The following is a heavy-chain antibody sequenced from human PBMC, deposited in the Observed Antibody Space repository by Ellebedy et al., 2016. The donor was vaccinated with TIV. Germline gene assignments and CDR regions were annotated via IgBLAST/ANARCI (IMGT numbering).Heavy chain of an antibody. CDR1: GFTFSSYG. V-gene: IGHV3-33*01. Sequence: PGGSLRLSCAASGFTFSSYGMHWVRQAPGKGLEWVAVIWYDGSNKYYADSVKGRFTISRDNSKNTLYLQMNSLRAEDTAVYYCTTVPLSVATITFSSWGQGTLVTVSS. J-gene: IGHJ5*02. D-gene: IGHD5-12*01. CDR3: TTVPLSVATITFSS. CDR2: IWYDGSNK.